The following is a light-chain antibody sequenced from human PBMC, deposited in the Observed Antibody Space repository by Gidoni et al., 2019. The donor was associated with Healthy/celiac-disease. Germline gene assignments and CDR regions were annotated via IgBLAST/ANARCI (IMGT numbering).Light chain of an antibody. J-gene: IGLJ2*01. CDR2: EVS. V-gene: IGLV2-14*01. CDR1: SSDVGGFNY. Sequence: QSALTQPASVSGSPGQSITISCTGTSSDVGGFNYVSWYQQHPGKAPKVMIYEVSNRPSGVSNRFSGSKSGNTASLTISGLQAEDEADYYCSSYSSSSIPVVFGGGTKLTVL. CDR3: SSYSSSSIPVV.